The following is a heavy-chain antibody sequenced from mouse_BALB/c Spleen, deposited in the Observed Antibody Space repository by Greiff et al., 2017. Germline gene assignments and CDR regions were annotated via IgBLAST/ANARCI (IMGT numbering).Heavy chain of an antibody. J-gene: IGHJ3*01. CDR3: AVGDYGSSYWFAY. Sequence: LEESGAELVKPGASVKLSCKASGYTFTSYDINWVRQRPEQGLEWIGWIFPGVGSTKYNEKFKGKATLTTDKSSSTAYMQLSRLTSEDSAVYFCAVGDYGSSYWFAYWGQGTLVTVSA. CDR2: IFPGVGST. V-gene: IGHV1-85*01. CDR1: GYTFTSYD. D-gene: IGHD1-1*01.